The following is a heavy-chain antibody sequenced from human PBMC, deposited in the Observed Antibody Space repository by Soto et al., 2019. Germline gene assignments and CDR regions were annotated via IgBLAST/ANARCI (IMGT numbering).Heavy chain of an antibody. D-gene: IGHD4-17*01. Sequence: PGGSLRLSCAASGFTFSSYGMHWVRQAPGKGLEWVAVIWYDGSNKYYADSVKGRFTISRDNSKNTLYLQMNSLRAEDTAVYYCARDLIYGDYELGSSFAYWGQGTLVTVSS. CDR2: IWYDGSNK. J-gene: IGHJ4*02. CDR1: GFTFSSYG. CDR3: ARDLIYGDYELGSSFAY. V-gene: IGHV3-33*01.